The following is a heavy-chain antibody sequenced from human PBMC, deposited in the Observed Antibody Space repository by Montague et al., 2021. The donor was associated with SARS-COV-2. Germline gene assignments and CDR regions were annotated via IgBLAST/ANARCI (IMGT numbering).Heavy chain of an antibody. CDR2: IYSSGST. V-gene: IGHV4-61*02. CDR1: GGSIRSGSYY. J-gene: IGHJ6*02. CDR3: ARDYGDYSYYYGLDV. Sequence: TLSLTCTVSGGSIRSGSYYWSWIRQPAGKGLEWIGRIYSSGSTNYNPSLKSRVTMSVYTSKNQFSLKLSSVTAADTAVYYCARDYGDYSYYYGLDVWGQGTTVTVSS. D-gene: IGHD4-17*01.